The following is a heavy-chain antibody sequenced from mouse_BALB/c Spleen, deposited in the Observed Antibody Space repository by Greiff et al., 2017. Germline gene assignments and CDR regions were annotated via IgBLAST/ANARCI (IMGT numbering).Heavy chain of an antibody. D-gene: IGHD1-1*01. CDR3: ARGLVTTVGDFDY. CDR2: ISSGGST. J-gene: IGHJ2*01. CDR1: GFTFSSYA. Sequence: EVKVVESGGGLVKPGGSLKLSCAASGFTFSSYAMSWVRQTPEKRLEWVASISSGGSTYYPDSVKGRFTISRDNARNILYLQMSSLRSEDTAMYYCARGLVTTVGDFDYWGQGTTLTVSS. V-gene: IGHV5-6-5*01.